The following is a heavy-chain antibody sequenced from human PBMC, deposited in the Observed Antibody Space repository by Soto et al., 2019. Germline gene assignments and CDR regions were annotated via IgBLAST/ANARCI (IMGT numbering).Heavy chain of an antibody. V-gene: IGHV3-15*01. CDR1: GFTFSNAW. J-gene: IGHJ6*02. CDR2: IKSKTDGGTT. D-gene: IGHD2-2*01. CDR3: TTDSTVVVPAASDYYYYYGMDV. Sequence: PWGSLRLCCAASGFTFSNAWMSWVRQAPGKGLEWVGRIKSKTDGGTTDYAAPVKGRFAISRDDSKNTLYLQMNSLKTEDTAVYYCTTDSTVVVPAASDYYYYYGMDVCGQGTTVTVSS.